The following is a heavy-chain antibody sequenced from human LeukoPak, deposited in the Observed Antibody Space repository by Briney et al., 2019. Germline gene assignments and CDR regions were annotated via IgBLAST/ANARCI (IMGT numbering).Heavy chain of an antibody. V-gene: IGHV4-59*01. D-gene: IGHD3-10*01. CDR1: SGSIDSYY. Sequence: SETLSLTCSVSSGSIDSYYWSWIRQPPGKGLEWIGSIYYTGSTNYSPSLRSRVTISVDTSKYQFALKLNSVTAADTAVYYRARGVLLHFAEFSGFDPWGQGTLVTVSS. CDR2: IYYTGST. J-gene: IGHJ5*02. CDR3: ARGVLLHFAEFSGFDP.